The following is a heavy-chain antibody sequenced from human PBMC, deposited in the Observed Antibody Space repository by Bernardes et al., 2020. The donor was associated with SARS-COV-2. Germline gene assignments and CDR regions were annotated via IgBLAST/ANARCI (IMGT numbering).Heavy chain of an antibody. D-gene: IGHD6-19*01. J-gene: IGHJ4*02. CDR1: GFTFSSYS. CDR3: AREPGQWRAPFDY. CDR2: ISSSSSYI. Sequence: GGSLRLSCAASGFTFSSYSMNWVRQAPGKGLEWVSSISSSSSYIYYADSVKGRFTISRDNAKNSLYLQMNSLRAEDTAVYYCAREPGQWRAPFDYWGQGTLVTVSS. V-gene: IGHV3-21*01.